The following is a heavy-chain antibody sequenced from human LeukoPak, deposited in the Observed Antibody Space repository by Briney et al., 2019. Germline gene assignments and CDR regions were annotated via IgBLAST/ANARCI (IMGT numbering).Heavy chain of an antibody. CDR2: INHSRTT. CDR3: ARKKLVARGYFDF. V-gene: IGHV4-39*01. CDR1: GDSISNSGYY. J-gene: IGHJ4*02. Sequence: PSETLSLTCTVSGDSISNSGYYWDWIRQSPGMALEWIGSINHSRTTYYEPSLKIRVTISVDASKNQFSLKLSSVTAADTTIYYCARKKLVARGYFDFWGRGIPVTVSS. D-gene: IGHD6-13*01.